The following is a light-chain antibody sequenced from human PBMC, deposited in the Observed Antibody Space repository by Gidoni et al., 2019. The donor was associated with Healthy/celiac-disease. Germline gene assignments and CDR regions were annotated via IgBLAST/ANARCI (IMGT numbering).Light chain of an antibody. J-gene: IGKJ1*01. CDR1: QSISSW. CDR2: KAS. Sequence: DITRTQYPSTLAASVGDRVTITCRARQSISSWLAWYQQKPGKAPKLLIYKASSLESGVPSRFSGSGSGTEFTLTISSLQPDDFATYYCQQYNSYSWTFGQGTKVEIK. CDR3: QQYNSYSWT. V-gene: IGKV1-5*03.